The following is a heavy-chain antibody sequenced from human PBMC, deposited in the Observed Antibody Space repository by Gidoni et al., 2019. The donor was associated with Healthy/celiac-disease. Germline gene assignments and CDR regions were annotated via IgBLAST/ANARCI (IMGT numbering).Heavy chain of an antibody. Sequence: EVQLVQSGAEVKKPGESLRISCTGSGYSFTSYWISWVRQMPGKGLEWMGRIDPSDSYTNYSPSFQGHVTISADKSISTAYLQWSSLKASDTAMYYCARHGTIAAAGQGGWFDPWGQGTLVTVSS. CDR1: GYSFTSYW. D-gene: IGHD6-13*01. CDR3: ARHGTIAAAGQGGWFDP. J-gene: IGHJ5*02. CDR2: IDPSDSYT. V-gene: IGHV5-10-1*03.